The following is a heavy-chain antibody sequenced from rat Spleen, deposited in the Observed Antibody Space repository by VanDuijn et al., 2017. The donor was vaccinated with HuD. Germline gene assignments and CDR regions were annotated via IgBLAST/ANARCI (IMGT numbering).Heavy chain of an antibody. CDR1: GFTFSDHN. CDR2: ISYEGSST. Sequence: EVQLVESGGGLVQPGRSLKLSCVASGFTFSDHNMAWVRQAPGKGLEWVASISYEGSSTYYGDSVKGRFTISRDNAKSTLYLQMNSLRSEDTATYYCARQKFITMMVVITSDWYFDFWGPGTMVTVSS. CDR3: ARQKFITMMVVITSDWYFDF. D-gene: IGHD1-12*02. J-gene: IGHJ1*01. V-gene: IGHV5-22*01.